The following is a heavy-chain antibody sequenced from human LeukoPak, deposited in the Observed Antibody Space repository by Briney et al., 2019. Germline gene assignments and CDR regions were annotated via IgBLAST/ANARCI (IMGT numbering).Heavy chain of an antibody. CDR1: GGSFSGYY. D-gene: IGHD2-2*01. Sequence: SETLSLTCAVYGGSFSGYYWSWIRQPPGKGLEWIGEINHSGSTNYNPSLESRVTISVDTSKNQFSLKLSSVTAADTAVYYCATLPHIVVVPAAMRDYWGQGTLVTVSS. CDR3: ATLPHIVVVPAAMRDY. J-gene: IGHJ4*02. CDR2: INHSGST. V-gene: IGHV4-34*01.